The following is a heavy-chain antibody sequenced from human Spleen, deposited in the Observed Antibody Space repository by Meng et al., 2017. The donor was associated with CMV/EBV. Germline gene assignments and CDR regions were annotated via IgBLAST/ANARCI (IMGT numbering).Heavy chain of an antibody. D-gene: IGHD1-7*01. J-gene: IGHJ4*02. CDR1: GFTFSTYS. CDR3: SKDNWNYRSYFDY. V-gene: IGHV3-21*01. CDR2: ISVSSSYI. Sequence: GESLKISCAVSGFTFSTYSMNWVRQAPGKGLEWVSSISVSSSYIYYADSVKGRFTISRDNAKNSLYLQMNSLRAEDTAVYYCSKDNWNYRSYFDYWGQGTLVTVSS.